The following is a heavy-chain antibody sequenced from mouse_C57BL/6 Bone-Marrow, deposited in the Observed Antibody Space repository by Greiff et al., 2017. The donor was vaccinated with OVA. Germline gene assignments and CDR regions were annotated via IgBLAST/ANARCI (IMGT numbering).Heavy chain of an antibody. V-gene: IGHV5-17*01. J-gene: IGHJ2*01. Sequence: EVQRVESGGGLVKPGGSLKLSCAASGFTFSDYGMHWVRQAPEKGLEWVAYISRGGGTIYYAGKLKGQFTISRDKAKNTLFLQLSSLRSEDTAMYYCARSNYDYFDYWGQGTTPTLSS. D-gene: IGHD2-5*01. CDR1: GFTFSDYG. CDR3: ARSNYDYFDY. CDR2: ISRGGGTI.